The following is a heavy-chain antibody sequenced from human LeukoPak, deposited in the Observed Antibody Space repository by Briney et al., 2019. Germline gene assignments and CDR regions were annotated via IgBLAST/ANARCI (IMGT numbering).Heavy chain of an antibody. Sequence: GGTLRLTCAASGFTFSWSAMTWVRQTPGKGLDWVSSISSSGNTYYADSVQGRFTISRDNSKNMLYLQMNSLRAEDTAVYYCVKGSISEDGLYFWGQGTLVTVSS. CDR2: ISSSGNT. CDR1: GFTFSWSA. V-gene: IGHV3-23*01. CDR3: VKGSISEDGLYF. D-gene: IGHD6-13*01. J-gene: IGHJ4*02.